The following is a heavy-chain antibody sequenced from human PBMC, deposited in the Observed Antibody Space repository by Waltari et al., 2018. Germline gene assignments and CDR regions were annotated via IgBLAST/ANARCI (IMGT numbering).Heavy chain of an antibody. CDR3: ARSGGGTTTFGVAE. CDR2: DNPKKGDT. CDR1: GYTFTDFF. Sequence: QVQLVQSGAEVKKSGASVKVSCKASGYTFTDFFIHWVRQAPGQGLEWMGPDNPKKGDTRQAHGSQGRVTMTGETSIATAYMELTGLRSDDTAIYYCARSGGGTTTFGVAEWGQGSLVTVSS. J-gene: IGHJ4*02. D-gene: IGHD3-3*01. V-gene: IGHV1-2*06.